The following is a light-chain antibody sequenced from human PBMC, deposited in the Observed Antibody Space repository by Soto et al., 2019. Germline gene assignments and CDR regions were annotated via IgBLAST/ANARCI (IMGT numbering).Light chain of an antibody. CDR1: SSNIGSNY. Sequence: QSVLTQPPSASGTPGQRVTISCSGSSSNIGSNYVYWYQQLPGTAPKLLIYRNNQRPSGVPDRCSGSKSGTSASLAISGLRYDEEADDYCSAWDVSLSGPVFGGGTKLTVL. J-gene: IGLJ2*01. V-gene: IGLV1-47*01. CDR2: RNN. CDR3: SAWDVSLSGPV.